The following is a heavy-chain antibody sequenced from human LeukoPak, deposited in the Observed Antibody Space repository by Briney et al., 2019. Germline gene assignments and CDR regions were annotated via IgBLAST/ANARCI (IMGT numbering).Heavy chain of an antibody. CDR3: ARSNQADDY. D-gene: IGHD1-14*01. J-gene: IGHJ4*02. Sequence: GGSLRLSCAASGFTFSIYWMHWVRQVPGKGLMWVARINPGGSSITYADSVKGRFTISRDNAKNTLYLQMDSLRAEDTGVYYCARSNQADDYWGQGTLVTVSS. V-gene: IGHV3-74*01. CDR1: GFTFSIYW. CDR2: INPGGSSI.